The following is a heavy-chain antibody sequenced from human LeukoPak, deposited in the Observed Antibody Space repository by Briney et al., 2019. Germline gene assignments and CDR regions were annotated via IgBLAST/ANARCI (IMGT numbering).Heavy chain of an antibody. V-gene: IGHV3-23*01. Sequence: PGGSLRLSCTASGFTFSNYGMSWVRQAPGKGLEWVSAITSSGRSTDYTDSVKGRFTISRDNSKNTLYLQMNSLRAEDTAVYYCARSCSSTSCSDYWGQGTLVTVSS. CDR1: GFTFSNYG. CDR2: ITSSGRST. J-gene: IGHJ4*02. CDR3: ARSCSSTSCSDY. D-gene: IGHD2-2*01.